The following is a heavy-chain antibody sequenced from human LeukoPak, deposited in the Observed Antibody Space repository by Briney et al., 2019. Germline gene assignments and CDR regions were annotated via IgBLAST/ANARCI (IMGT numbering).Heavy chain of an antibody. J-gene: IGHJ4*02. CDR2: ISSNGGST. Sequence: GGSLRLSCAASGFTFSSYAMSWVRQAPGKGLEWVSAISSNGGSTYYANSVKGRFTISRDNSKNTLYLQMGSLRAEDMAVYYCARDLKGDYWGQGTLVTVSS. CDR1: GFTFSSYA. V-gene: IGHV3-64*01. CDR3: ARDLKGDY.